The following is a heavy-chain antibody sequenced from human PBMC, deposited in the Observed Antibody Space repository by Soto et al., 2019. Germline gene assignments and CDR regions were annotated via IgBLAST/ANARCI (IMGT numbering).Heavy chain of an antibody. CDR1: GYTFSGFY. D-gene: IGHD6-19*01. J-gene: IGHJ4*02. CDR3: ASAAVTGTAGLDF. CDR2: INPNSGGT. V-gene: IGHV1-2*02. Sequence: ASVKVSCKASGYTFSGFYMHWVRQAPGQGLEWMGWINPNSGGTKSAEKFQGRVTMTRDTSISTAYMELSRLTSDDTAVYYCASAAVTGTAGLDFWGEGTQVTVSS.